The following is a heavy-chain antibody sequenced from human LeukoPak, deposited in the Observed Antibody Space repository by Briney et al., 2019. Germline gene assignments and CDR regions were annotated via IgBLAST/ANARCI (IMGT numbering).Heavy chain of an antibody. V-gene: IGHV3-11*01. J-gene: IGHJ4*02. CDR1: GFTFSDYY. D-gene: IGHD3-22*01. Sequence: GGSLRLSCEASGFTFSDYYMSWIRQAPGKGLEWLSYISTRGSTIYYADSVKGRFTISRDNAKNSLYLQMNSLRAEDTAVYYCVQIDYYDSSGYHLDYWGQGTLVTVSS. CDR3: VQIDYYDSSGYHLDY. CDR2: ISTRGSTI.